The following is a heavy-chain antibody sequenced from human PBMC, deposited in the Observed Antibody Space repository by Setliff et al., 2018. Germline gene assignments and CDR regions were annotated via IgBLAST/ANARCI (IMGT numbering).Heavy chain of an antibody. Sequence: GASVKVSCKASGYTFRSYAMNWVRQAPGQGLEWMGWINTNTGNPTYVQGFTGRFVFSLDTSVSTAYLQISSLKAEDTAVYYCARGVYEYSYGYRGHYYYYMDVWGKGATVTVSS. CDR1: GYTFRSYA. D-gene: IGHD3-16*01. CDR3: ARGVYEYSYGYRGHYYYYMDV. CDR2: INTNTGNP. J-gene: IGHJ6*03. V-gene: IGHV7-4-1*02.